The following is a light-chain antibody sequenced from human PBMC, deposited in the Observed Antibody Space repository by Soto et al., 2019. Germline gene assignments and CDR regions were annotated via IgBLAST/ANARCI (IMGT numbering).Light chain of an antibody. J-gene: IGKJ4*01. Sequence: DIQLTQSPSFLSASVGDRVTITCRASQGISSYLAWYQQKPGKAPNLLIYGASTLQSGVPSRFRGSRSGTEFTLTISSLQPEDFATYYCQQLNNYPRVTFGGGTKVEIK. CDR3: QQLNNYPRVT. CDR2: GAS. CDR1: QGISSY. V-gene: IGKV1-9*01.